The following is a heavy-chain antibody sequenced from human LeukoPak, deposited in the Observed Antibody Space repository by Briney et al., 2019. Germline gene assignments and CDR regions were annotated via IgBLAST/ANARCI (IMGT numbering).Heavy chain of an antibody. CDR3: TRGKPETVFDS. CDR2: ISYSGST. J-gene: IGHJ4*01. V-gene: IGHV4-39*01. Sequence: SETLSLTCTVSGGSISSSSSDYYWGWVRQPPGKGLEWIGSISYSGSTYYNPSLKSRVTISADTSNNQFSLKLTSVTAADTAVYYCTRGKPETVFDSWGRGTLVTVSS. CDR1: GGSISSSSSDYY.